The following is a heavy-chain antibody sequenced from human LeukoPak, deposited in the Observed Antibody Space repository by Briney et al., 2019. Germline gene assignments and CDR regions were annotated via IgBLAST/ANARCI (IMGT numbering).Heavy chain of an antibody. CDR3: AKSHHVTAIDY. CDR1: GFTFSHYG. D-gene: IGHD2-21*02. CDR2: ISGSGGST. J-gene: IGHJ4*02. Sequence: GGSLRLSCAASGFTFSHYGMTWVRQAPGKGLEWVSAISGSGGSTYYAGSVKGRFTISRDNSKNTLYLQMNSLRADDTAVYYCAKSHHVTAIDYWGQGTLVTVSS. V-gene: IGHV3-23*01.